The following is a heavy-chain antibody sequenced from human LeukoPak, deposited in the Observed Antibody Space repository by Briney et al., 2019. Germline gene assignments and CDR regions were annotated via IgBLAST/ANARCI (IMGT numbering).Heavy chain of an antibody. D-gene: IGHD3-3*01. Sequence: SETLSLTCAVYGGSFSGYYWSWIRQPPGKGLEWIGEINHSGSTNYNPSLKSRVTISVDTSKNQFSLKLSSVTAADTAVYYCARSLSHLSQNRLRFLGHYFDYWGQGTLVTVSS. CDR2: INHSGST. V-gene: IGHV4-34*01. CDR3: ARSLSHLSQNRLRFLGHYFDY. CDR1: GGSFSGYY. J-gene: IGHJ4*02.